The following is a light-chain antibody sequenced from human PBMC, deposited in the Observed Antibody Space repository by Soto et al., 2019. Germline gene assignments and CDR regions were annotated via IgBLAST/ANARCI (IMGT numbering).Light chain of an antibody. CDR1: SSDVGGYDY. Sequence: QSALTQPASVSGSPGQSITISCTGTSSDVGGYDYVSWYQHHPAKVPKLIIFEVTNRPSGVSDRFSGSKSGNTASLTISGLRAEDEADYSCSSFSGRTTHVIFGGGTKLTVL. CDR2: EVT. V-gene: IGLV2-14*01. J-gene: IGLJ2*01. CDR3: SSFSGRTTHVI.